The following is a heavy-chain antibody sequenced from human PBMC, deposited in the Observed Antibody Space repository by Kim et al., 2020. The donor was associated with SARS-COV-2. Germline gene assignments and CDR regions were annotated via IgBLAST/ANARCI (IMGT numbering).Heavy chain of an antibody. D-gene: IGHD3-3*01. J-gene: IGHJ4*02. CDR3: ASDTIYNTYYFDY. V-gene: IGHV3-30-3*01. Sequence: GGSLRLSCAASGCTFSSYAMHWVRQAPGKGLEWVAVISYDGSNKYYADSVKGRFTITRDNSKNTLHLQMNSPRAEDTAVYYCASDTIYNTYYFDYWGQGTLVTVSS. CDR2: ISYDGSNK. CDR1: GCTFSSYA.